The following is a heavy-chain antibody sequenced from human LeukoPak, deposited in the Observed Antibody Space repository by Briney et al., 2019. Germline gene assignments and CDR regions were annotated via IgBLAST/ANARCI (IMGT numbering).Heavy chain of an antibody. Sequence: SETLSLTCTVSGGSISSYYWSWIRQPAGKGLEWIGRIYTSGSTNYNPSLKSRVTMSVDTSKNQFSLKLSSVAAADTAVYYCARDLFVASSLFFDYWGQGTLVTVSP. CDR2: IYTSGST. J-gene: IGHJ4*02. CDR1: GGSISSYY. CDR3: ARDLFVASSLFFDY. V-gene: IGHV4-4*07. D-gene: IGHD6-13*01.